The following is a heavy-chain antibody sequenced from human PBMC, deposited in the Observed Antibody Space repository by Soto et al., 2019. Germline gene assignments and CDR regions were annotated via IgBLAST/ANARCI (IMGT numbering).Heavy chain of an antibody. Sequence: QVQLVESGGGVVQPGRSLRLSCAASGFTFSSYAMHWVRQAPGKGLEWVAVISYDGSNKYYADSVKGRFTISRDNSKNTLYLQMNSLRAEDTAVYYCARDAGMSPEADGAGFDYWGQGTLVTVSS. J-gene: IGHJ4*02. CDR3: ARDAGMSPEADGAGFDY. V-gene: IGHV3-30-3*01. CDR2: ISYDGSNK. CDR1: GFTFSSYA. D-gene: IGHD3-10*01.